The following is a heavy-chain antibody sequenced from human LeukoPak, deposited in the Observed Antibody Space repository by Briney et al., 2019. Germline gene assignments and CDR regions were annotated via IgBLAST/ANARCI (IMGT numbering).Heavy chain of an antibody. V-gene: IGHV4-59*01. CDR1: GGSINDYY. Sequence: SETLSLTCTVSGGSINDYYWNWIRQPPGKGLEWIGYIYYSGSTNYNPSLKSRVTISVDTSKNQFSLKLSSVTAADTAVYYCARERRGYSYGRAFDIWGQGTMVTVSS. CDR2: IYYSGST. D-gene: IGHD5-18*01. CDR3: ARERRGYSYGRAFDI. J-gene: IGHJ3*02.